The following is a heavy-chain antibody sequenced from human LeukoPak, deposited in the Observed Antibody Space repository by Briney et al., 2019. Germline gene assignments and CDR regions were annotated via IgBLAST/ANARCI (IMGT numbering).Heavy chain of an antibody. Sequence: PGGPVRLSCSASGLTYSYYRMQGLPAAPGKGGEGGGIISYGGNDKYYADSVKGRFTISKDNSQNTLSLQKRSLRAEETVVYYCAKGSNGYGDYWGQGPLVTVSS. J-gene: IGHJ4*02. CDR2: ISYGGNDK. V-gene: IGHV3-30*18. D-gene: IGHD5-18*01. CDR3: AKGSNGYGDY. CDR1: GLTYSYYR.